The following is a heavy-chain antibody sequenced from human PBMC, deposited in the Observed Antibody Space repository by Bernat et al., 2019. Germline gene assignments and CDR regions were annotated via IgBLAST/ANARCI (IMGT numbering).Heavy chain of an antibody. CDR2: IWYDGSNK. V-gene: IGHV3-33*01. D-gene: IGHD6-13*01. CDR1: GFTFSSYG. J-gene: IGHJ4*02. CDR3: ARDRTFKGIAAAGPIDY. Sequence: QVQLVESGGGVVQPGRSLRLSCAASGFTFSSYGMHWVRQAPGKGLEWVAVIWYDGSNKYYADSVKGRFTISRDNSKNTLYLQMNSLRAEDTAVYYCARDRTFKGIAAAGPIDYWGQGTLVTVSS.